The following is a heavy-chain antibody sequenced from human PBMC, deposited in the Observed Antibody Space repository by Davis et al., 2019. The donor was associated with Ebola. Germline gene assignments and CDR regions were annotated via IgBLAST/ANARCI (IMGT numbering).Heavy chain of an antibody. V-gene: IGHV4-30-4*07. CDR2: IFYSGST. Sequence: MPSETLSLTCAVSGGSISRGGYSWSWIRQPPGKGLEWIGYIFYSGSTYYNPSLKSRVTISVDTSKKQFSLRLSSVTAADTAVYYCAFVGVDSKGDAHDIWGQGTMVIVPS. CDR3: AFVGVDSKGDAHDI. J-gene: IGHJ3*02. CDR1: GGSISRGGYS. D-gene: IGHD1-26*01.